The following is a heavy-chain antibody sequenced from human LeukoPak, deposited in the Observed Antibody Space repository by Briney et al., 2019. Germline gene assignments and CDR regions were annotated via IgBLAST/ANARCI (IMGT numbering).Heavy chain of an antibody. J-gene: IGHJ4*02. Sequence: GGSLRLSCAASGFTFISYSMNWFGQAPGKGLGWVSSISSSSSYIYYADSVKGRFTISRDNAKNSLYLQMNSLRAEDTAVYYCARGIPDYCGQGTLFTASS. CDR3: ARGIPDY. CDR1: GFTFISYS. V-gene: IGHV3-21*01. D-gene: IGHD2-21*01. CDR2: ISSSSSYI.